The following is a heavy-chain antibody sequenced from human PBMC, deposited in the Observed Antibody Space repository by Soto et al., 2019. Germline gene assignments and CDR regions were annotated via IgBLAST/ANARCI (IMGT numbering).Heavy chain of an antibody. J-gene: IGHJ6*02. CDR1: GYTFTSYA. V-gene: IGHV1-3*01. CDR2: INAGNGNT. CDR3: ARDKNFWSDYVRVFDNYAMDV. Sequence: ASVKVSCKASGYTFTSYAMHWVRQAPGQRLEWMGWINAGNGNTKYSQKFQGRVTITRDTSASTAYMELSSLRPEDTAVYYCARDKNFWSDYVRVFDNYAMDVWGQGTTVTVSS. D-gene: IGHD3-3*01.